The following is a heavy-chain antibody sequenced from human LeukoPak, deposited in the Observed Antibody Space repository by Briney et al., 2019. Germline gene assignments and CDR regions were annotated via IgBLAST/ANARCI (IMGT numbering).Heavy chain of an antibody. CDR2: IYHSGST. CDR3: ARRQVGAPFDY. V-gene: IGHV4-38-2*01. Sequence: SETLSLTCAVSGYSISSGYYWGWIRQPPGKGLEWIGSIYHSGSTYYNPSLKSRVTISVDTSKNQFSLKLSSVTAVDTAVYYCARRQVGAPFDYWGQGTLVTVSS. J-gene: IGHJ4*02. CDR1: GYSISSGYY. D-gene: IGHD4/OR15-4a*01.